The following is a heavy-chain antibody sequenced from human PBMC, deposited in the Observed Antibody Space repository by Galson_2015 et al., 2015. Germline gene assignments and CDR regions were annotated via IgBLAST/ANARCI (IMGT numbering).Heavy chain of an antibody. V-gene: IGHV4-59*01. CDR2: IYHSGTT. J-gene: IGHJ4*02. CDR3: GRRRDYFDY. CDR1: GASISSYY. Sequence: ETLSLTCTVSGASISSYYWSWVRQPPGRGLEWFGYIYHSGTTNYNPSLKSRVTISVDTSKNQFSLKLSSVTAADTAVYYCGRRRDYFDYWGQGTLVTVSS.